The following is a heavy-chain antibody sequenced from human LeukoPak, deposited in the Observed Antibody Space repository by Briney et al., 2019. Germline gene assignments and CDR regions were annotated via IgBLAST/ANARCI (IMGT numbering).Heavy chain of an antibody. J-gene: IGHJ4*02. CDR3: ASVGEAYY. D-gene: IGHD3-10*01. CDR1: GFTFSSYW. V-gene: IGHV3-21*01. CDR2: ISSSSSYI. Sequence: GGSLRLSCAASGFTFSSYWMSWVRQAPGKGLEWVSSISSSSSYIYYADSVKGRFTISRDNAKNSLYLQMNSLRAEDTAVYYCASVGEAYYWGQGTLVTVSS.